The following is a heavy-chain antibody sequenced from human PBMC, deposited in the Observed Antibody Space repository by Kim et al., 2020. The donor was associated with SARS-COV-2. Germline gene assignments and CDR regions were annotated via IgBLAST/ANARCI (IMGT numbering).Heavy chain of an antibody. D-gene: IGHD3-3*01. CDR3: AKDFLMSARTAVGYFDL. Sequence: GGSLRLSCAASGFTFDDYTMHWVRQAPGKGLEWVSLISWDGGSTYYADSVKGRFTISRDNSKNSLYLQMNSLRTEDTALYYCAKDFLMSARTAVGYFDLWGRGTLVTVSS. CDR1: GFTFDDYT. CDR2: ISWDGGST. J-gene: IGHJ2*01. V-gene: IGHV3-43*01.